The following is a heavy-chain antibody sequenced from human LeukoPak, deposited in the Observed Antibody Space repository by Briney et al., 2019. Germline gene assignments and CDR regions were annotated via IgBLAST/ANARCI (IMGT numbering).Heavy chain of an antibody. CDR1: GFTFSSNY. J-gene: IGHJ4*02. CDR2: ISSGSTYI. CDR3: ASRQDGG. Sequence: TSGGSLRLSCAASGFTFSSNYMNWVRQAPGRGLEWVSSISSGSTYISYADSVKGRFTISRDNAQNSLNLQMNSLRAEDTAVYYCASRQDGGWGQGTLVTVSS. D-gene: IGHD3-16*01. V-gene: IGHV3-21*06.